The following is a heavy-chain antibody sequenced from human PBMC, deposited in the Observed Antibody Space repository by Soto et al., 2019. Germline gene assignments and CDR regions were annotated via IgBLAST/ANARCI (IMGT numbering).Heavy chain of an antibody. D-gene: IGHD3-16*01. CDR3: AREEGGSGSSFDL. V-gene: IGHV3-21*01. CDR1: GFTFSSYS. CDR2: ISSSSSYL. J-gene: IGHJ4*02. Sequence: GGSLRLSCAASGFTFSSYSMNWVRQAPGKGLEWVSSISSSSSYLYYADSVKGRFTISRDNAKNSLYLQMDSLRAEDAAVYYCAREEGGSGSSFDLWGQGTLVTVSS.